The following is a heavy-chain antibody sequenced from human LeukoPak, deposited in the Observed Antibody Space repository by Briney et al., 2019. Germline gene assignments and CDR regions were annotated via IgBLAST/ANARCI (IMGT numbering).Heavy chain of an antibody. CDR3: AKTYGSGSYYNSLDY. Sequence: PGGSLRLSCAASGFTFSSYAMSWVRQAPGTGPEWVSAISGSGGSTYYADSVKGRFTISRDNSKNTLYLQMNSLRAEDTAVYYCAKTYGSGSYYNSLDYWGQGTLVTVST. CDR1: GFTFSSYA. J-gene: IGHJ4*02. CDR2: ISGSGGST. D-gene: IGHD3-10*01. V-gene: IGHV3-23*01.